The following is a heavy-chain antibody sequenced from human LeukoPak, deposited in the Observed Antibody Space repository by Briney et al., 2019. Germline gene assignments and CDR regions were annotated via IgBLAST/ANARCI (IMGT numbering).Heavy chain of an antibody. CDR1: GFTVSSNY. D-gene: IGHD3-9*01. CDR2: TTSGGDYI. J-gene: IGHJ4*02. CDR3: ARGHYDVLAASYKWTPDY. Sequence: GGSLRLSCAASGFTVSSNYMSWVRQAPGKGLEWVSSTTSGGDYIYYADSVKGRFTTSRDNAKNSLSLQLNSLRVEDTAVYYCARGHYDVLAASYKWTPDYWGQGTLVTVSS. V-gene: IGHV3-21*01.